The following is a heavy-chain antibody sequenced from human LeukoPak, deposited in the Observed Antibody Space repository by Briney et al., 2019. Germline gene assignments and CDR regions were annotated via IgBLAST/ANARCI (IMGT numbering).Heavy chain of an antibody. D-gene: IGHD3-10*01. CDR2: IFYLGSI. CDR3: ARGKYIDSVNYNVFDSGSYNIFDY. CDR1: GDSISKSRYY. Sequence: PSETLSLTCIVSGDSISKSRYYWGWIRQPPGKGLEWIGSIFYLGSIYYNPPLKRRGTISVDASENQLSLKLSSVPAADTAVYYCARGKYIDSVNYNVFDSGSYNIFDYWGQGTLATVSS. J-gene: IGHJ4*02. V-gene: IGHV4-39*07.